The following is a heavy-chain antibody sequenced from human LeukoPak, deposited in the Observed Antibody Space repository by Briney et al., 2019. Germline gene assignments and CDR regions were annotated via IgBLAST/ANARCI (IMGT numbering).Heavy chain of an antibody. CDR3: AKDRGQWLGGD. Sequence: GGSLRLSCAASGFTFSSYARSWVRQAPGKGLEWVSAISGSGGSTYYADSVKGRFTISRDNSKNTLYLQMNSLRAEDTAVYYCAKDRGQWLGGDWGQGTLVTVSS. J-gene: IGHJ4*02. CDR2: ISGSGGST. D-gene: IGHD6-19*01. CDR1: GFTFSSYA. V-gene: IGHV3-23*01.